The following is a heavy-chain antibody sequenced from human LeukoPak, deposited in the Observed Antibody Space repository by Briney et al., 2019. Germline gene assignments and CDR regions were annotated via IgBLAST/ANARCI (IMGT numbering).Heavy chain of an antibody. V-gene: IGHV4-39*01. CDR3: ARSPGGDYYYYMDV. CDR2: IYYSGST. J-gene: IGHJ6*03. Sequence: SETLSLTCTVSGGSISSSSYYWGWIRQPPGKGLEWIGSIYYSGSTYYNPSLKSRVTISVDTSKNQFSLKLSSVTAADTAVYYCARSPGGDYYYYMDVWGKGTTVTISS. D-gene: IGHD1-14*01. CDR1: GGSISSSSYY.